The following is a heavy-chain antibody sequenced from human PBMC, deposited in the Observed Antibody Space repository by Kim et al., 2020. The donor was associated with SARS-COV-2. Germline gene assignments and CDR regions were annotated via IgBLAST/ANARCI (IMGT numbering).Heavy chain of an antibody. CDR1: GFTFGDYA. D-gene: IGHD3-10*01. CDR3: ANTGYYGSGSRGIHAFDI. Sequence: GGSLRLSCAASGFTFGDYAMHWVRQAPGKGLEWVSGISWNSGSIGYADSVKGRFTISRDNAKNSLYLQMNSLRAEDTALYYCANTGYYGSGSRGIHAFDIWGQGTMVTVSS. J-gene: IGHJ3*02. CDR2: ISWNSGSI. V-gene: IGHV3-9*01.